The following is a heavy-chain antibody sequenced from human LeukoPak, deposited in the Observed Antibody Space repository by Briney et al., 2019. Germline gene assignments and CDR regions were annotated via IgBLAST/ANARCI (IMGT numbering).Heavy chain of an antibody. J-gene: IGHJ4*02. CDR3: ARGGAARPDY. D-gene: IGHD6-6*01. CDR1: GFTFSNYG. Sequence: GGSLRLSCAVSGFTFSNYGMNWVRQAPGKGLEWVSYISSTSTNINYADSVRGRFTISRDNAKRSLYLQMNSLRVEDRAVYYCARGGAARPDYWGQGTLVTVSS. V-gene: IGHV3-48*04. CDR2: ISSTSTNI.